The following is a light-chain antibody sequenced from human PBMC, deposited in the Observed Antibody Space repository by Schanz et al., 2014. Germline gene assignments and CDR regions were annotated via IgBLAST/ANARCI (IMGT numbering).Light chain of an antibody. J-gene: IGKJ1*01. V-gene: IGKV3-20*01. CDR3: QEYGGSRT. CDR2: GAS. CDR1: QSVSGSY. Sequence: EIVLTQSPGTLSLSPGERATLSCRASQSVSGSYLAWYQQKPGQAPRLLIYGASSRATGAPDRFSGSGSGTDFTLTISRLEPEDFAVYYCQEYGGSRTFGQGTKVEIK.